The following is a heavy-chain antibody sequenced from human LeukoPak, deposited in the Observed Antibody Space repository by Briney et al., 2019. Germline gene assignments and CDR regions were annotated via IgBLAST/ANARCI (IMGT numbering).Heavy chain of an antibody. J-gene: IGHJ4*02. D-gene: IGHD6-19*01. CDR1: GFTFTSYW. CDR2: INQDGSEM. V-gene: IGHV3-7*04. CDR3: ARDYSNAWNYFDN. Sequence: GGSLRLSCAASGFTFTSYWMSWVRQTPGKGVEWVASINQDGSEMYYVDSVEGGFTISRDSAKNSLFLQMSSLRAEDTAVYYCARDYSNAWNYFDNWGQGTLVTVSS.